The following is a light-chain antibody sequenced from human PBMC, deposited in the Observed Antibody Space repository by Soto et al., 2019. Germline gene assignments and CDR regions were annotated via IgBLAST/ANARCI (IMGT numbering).Light chain of an antibody. V-gene: IGKV1-6*01. CDR1: QGIRND. J-gene: IGKJ1*01. CDR2: AAS. Sequence: AIQMTQSPSSLYASVGDRVTITCRASQGIRNDLGWYQQKPGQATNVLFYAASSLHTGVPSRFSGSGSGTDFTLTISSLQPEYFATYYCLQDYNYPWTFGQGTKVEIK. CDR3: LQDYNYPWT.